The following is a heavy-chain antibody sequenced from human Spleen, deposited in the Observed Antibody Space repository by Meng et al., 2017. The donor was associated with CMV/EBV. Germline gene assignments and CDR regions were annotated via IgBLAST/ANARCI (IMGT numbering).Heavy chain of an antibody. CDR1: GFSLSNYW. D-gene: IGHD5-24*01. Sequence: VGSLRLSCVASGFSLSNYWMTWVRQAPGKALEWVANINQDGSQSYYVDSVRGRFTITRDNGGNSLYMQMNSLGGDDTAVYYCARDPNEDGGVTLDNWGQGILVTVSS. CDR2: INQDGSQS. CDR3: ARDPNEDGGVTLDN. V-gene: IGHV3-7*01. J-gene: IGHJ4*02.